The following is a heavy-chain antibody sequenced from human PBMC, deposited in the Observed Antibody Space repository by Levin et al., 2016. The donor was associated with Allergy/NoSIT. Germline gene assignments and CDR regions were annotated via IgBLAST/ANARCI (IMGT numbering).Heavy chain of an antibody. CDR3: ASFSRAVAGNNYYYGMDV. Sequence: GGSLRLSCAASGFTFSSYAMSWVRQAPGKGLEWVSAISGSGGSTYYADSVKGRFTISRDNSKNTLYLQMNSLRAEDTAVYYCASFSRAVAGNNYYYGMDVWGQGTTVTVSS. CDR1: GFTFSSYA. D-gene: IGHD6-19*01. CDR2: ISGSGGST. J-gene: IGHJ6*02. V-gene: IGHV3-23*01.